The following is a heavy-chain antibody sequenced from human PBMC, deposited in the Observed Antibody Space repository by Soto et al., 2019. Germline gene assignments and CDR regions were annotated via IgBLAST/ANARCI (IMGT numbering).Heavy chain of an antibody. CDR3: ARGEARRIGYCSGGSCYFDY. V-gene: IGHV3-33*01. J-gene: IGHJ4*02. Sequence: GGSLRLSCAASGFTFSSYGMHWVRQDPGKGLEWVAVIWYDGSNKYYADSVKGRFTISRDNSKNTLYLQMNSLRAEDTAVYYCARGEARRIGYCSGGSCYFDYWGQGTLVTVSS. CDR2: IWYDGSNK. CDR1: GFTFSSYG. D-gene: IGHD2-15*01.